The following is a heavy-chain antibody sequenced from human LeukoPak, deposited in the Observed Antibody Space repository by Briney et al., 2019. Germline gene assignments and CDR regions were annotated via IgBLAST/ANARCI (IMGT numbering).Heavy chain of an antibody. V-gene: IGHV1-46*01. J-gene: IGHJ5*02. Sequence: GASVKVSCKASGYTITNNYMHWVRQAPGQGLEWMGIINPSGGSTSYAQKFQGRVTMTRDMSTSTVYMELSSLRSEDTAVYYCARTVGVADTSWFDPWGQGTLVTVSS. CDR3: ARTVGVADTSWFDP. CDR1: GYTITNNY. D-gene: IGHD4-23*01. CDR2: INPSGGST.